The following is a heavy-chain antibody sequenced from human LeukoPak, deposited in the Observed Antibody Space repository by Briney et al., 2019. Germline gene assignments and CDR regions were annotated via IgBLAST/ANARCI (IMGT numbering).Heavy chain of an antibody. V-gene: IGHV3-23*01. J-gene: IGHJ4*02. CDR2: ISGSGDTT. CDR1: GFTFSSYA. D-gene: IGHD3-22*01. CDR3: AKDGDYYDSDAYSSFFDY. Sequence: GGSLRLSCAASGFTFSSYAMSWVRQAPGKGLEWVSSISGSGDTTYYADSVKGRFTISRDNSKNTLSLQMNSLRAEDTAVYYCAKDGDYYDSDAYSSFFDYWGQGTLVTVSS.